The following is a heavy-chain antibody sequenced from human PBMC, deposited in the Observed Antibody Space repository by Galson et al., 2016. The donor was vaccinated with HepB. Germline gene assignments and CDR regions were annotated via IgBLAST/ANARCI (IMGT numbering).Heavy chain of an antibody. D-gene: IGHD6-19*01. Sequence: SLRLSCAASGFTFSSYAMSWVRQAPGKGLEWVSTISGSGATTYVADSVKGRFTMSRDNSKNTLYLQMNSLRDEDAAIYYCAKGGQWMLRGPGWFDPWGQGTLVSVSS. CDR2: ISGSGATT. J-gene: IGHJ5*02. CDR3: AKGGQWMLRGPGWFDP. V-gene: IGHV3-23*01. CDR1: GFTFSSYA.